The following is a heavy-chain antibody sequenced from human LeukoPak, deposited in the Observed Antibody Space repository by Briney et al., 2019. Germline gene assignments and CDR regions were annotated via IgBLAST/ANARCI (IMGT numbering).Heavy chain of an antibody. Sequence: GGSLRLSCAASGYNFRVYSMNWVRQAPGKGLEWVAYISSSSGLIKYADSVRGRFTISRDNAKNTVYLQMNSLRDEDTAVYYCVRYLPFDYWGQGSLVTVTS. V-gene: IGHV3-48*02. CDR3: VRYLPFDY. CDR2: ISSSSGLI. CDR1: GYNFRVYS. D-gene: IGHD3-9*01. J-gene: IGHJ4*02.